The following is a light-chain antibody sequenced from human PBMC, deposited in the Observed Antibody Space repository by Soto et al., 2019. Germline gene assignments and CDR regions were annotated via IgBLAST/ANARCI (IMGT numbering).Light chain of an antibody. J-gene: IGLJ1*01. CDR2: DVS. Sequence: HSVLTQPASVSGSAGESITISCTGTSSDVGGYNYVSWYQQHPGKAPKLMIYDVSNRPSGVSNRFSGSKSGNTASLTISGLQAEDEADYYCSSYTSSSTLVVFGTGTKVTVL. CDR3: SSYTSSSTLVV. V-gene: IGLV2-14*01. CDR1: SSDVGGYNY.